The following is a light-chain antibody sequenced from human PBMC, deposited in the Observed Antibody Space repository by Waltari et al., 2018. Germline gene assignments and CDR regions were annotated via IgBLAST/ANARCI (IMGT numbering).Light chain of an antibody. CDR2: NNN. CDR1: SSNIGAGYD. V-gene: IGLV1-40*01. Sequence: QSVLTQPPSVSGAPGPRVTISCTGSSSNIGAGYDIHWYQQYPGAAPKVLIYNNNNRPSGVPDRFSGSKSGTSASLAITGLQAEDEADYYCQSYDTSLSGSIFGGGTKLTVL. J-gene: IGLJ2*01. CDR3: QSYDTSLSGSI.